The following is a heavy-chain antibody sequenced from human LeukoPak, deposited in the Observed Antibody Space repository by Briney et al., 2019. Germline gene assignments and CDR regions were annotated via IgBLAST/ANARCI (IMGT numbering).Heavy chain of an antibody. CDR1: GGSISGYY. D-gene: IGHD3-16*01. J-gene: IGHJ4*02. CDR2: IYTSGST. V-gene: IGHV4-4*07. Sequence: SETLSLTCTVSGGSISGYYWSWIRQPPGKGLEWIGYIYTSGSTNYNPSLKSRVTMSVDTSKNQFSLKLSSVTAADTAVYYCARDGLGEYYFDYWGQGTLVTVSS. CDR3: ARDGLGEYYFDY.